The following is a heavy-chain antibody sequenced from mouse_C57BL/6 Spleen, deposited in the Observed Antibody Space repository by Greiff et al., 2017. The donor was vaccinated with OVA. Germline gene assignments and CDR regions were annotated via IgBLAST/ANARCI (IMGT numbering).Heavy chain of an antibody. Sequence: QVQLQQSGAELVMPGASVKLSCKASGYTFTSYWMHWVKQRPGQGLEWIGEIDPSDSYTNYNQKFKGKSTLTVDKSSSTAYMQLSSLTSEDSAVYYCARRESNYAWFAYWGQGTLVTVSA. CDR3: ARRESNYAWFAY. V-gene: IGHV1-69*01. CDR2: IDPSDSYT. CDR1: GYTFTSYW. J-gene: IGHJ3*01. D-gene: IGHD2-5*01.